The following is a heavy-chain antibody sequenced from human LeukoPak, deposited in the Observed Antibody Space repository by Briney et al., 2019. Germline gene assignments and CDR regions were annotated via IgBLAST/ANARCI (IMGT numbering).Heavy chain of an antibody. J-gene: IGHJ4*02. V-gene: IGHV3-48*01. Sequence: GGSLRLSCAASGFTFSSYSMHWVRQAPGKGLEWVSYISGSSSMIYYAESVKGRFAISRDNAKNSLYLHMNSLRAEDTAVYYCARSHSRGYYYVSSHWGQGTLVTVSS. D-gene: IGHD3-22*01. CDR1: GFTFSSYS. CDR2: ISGSSSMI. CDR3: ARSHSRGYYYVSSH.